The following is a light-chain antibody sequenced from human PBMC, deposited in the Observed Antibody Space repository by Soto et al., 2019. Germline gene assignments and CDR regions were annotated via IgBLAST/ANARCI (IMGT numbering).Light chain of an antibody. CDR1: QTVSSDY. Sequence: IALTQSPDTLSLSPGERATLSCRASQTVSSDYLAWYQQKPGQAPRLLIYGASTRATGIADSFSGSGSGTDFTLTITKLEPEDFGMYYCRQYGNSPWMYTVGRGTKVEIK. CDR3: RQYGNSPWMYT. J-gene: IGKJ2*01. CDR2: GAS. V-gene: IGKV3-20*01.